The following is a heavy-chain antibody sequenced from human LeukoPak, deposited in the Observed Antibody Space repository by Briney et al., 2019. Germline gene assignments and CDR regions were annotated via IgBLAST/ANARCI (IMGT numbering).Heavy chain of an antibody. CDR1: RFTFSNSA. CDR2: ISYDGSNK. Sequence: GGSLRLSCAASRFTFSNSAMHWVRQAPGKGLEWVAVISYDGSNKYYTDSVKGRFSISRDNSKNTLYLQMNSLRAEDTAVYYCAREFGYGRDTASFRNWGQGTLVTVSS. D-gene: IGHD5-18*01. CDR3: AREFGYGRDTASFRN. V-gene: IGHV3-30-3*01. J-gene: IGHJ4*02.